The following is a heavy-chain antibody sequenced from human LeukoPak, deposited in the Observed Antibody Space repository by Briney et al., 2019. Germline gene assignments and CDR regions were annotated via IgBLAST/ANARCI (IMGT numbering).Heavy chain of an antibody. CDR3: AKDESRAALLRGANYFYFSGMDV. V-gene: IGHV3-30*18. D-gene: IGHD3-10*01. CDR1: RFTFNTYG. Sequence: PGKSLRLSCAASRFTFNTYGMHCVRQAPGKGLEWVALISYDGTNTHYADSVKGRFTIARDNSKNTLSLPMNGLRGEDTAVYYWAKDESRAALLRGANYFYFSGMDVWGRGTTVTVSS. J-gene: IGHJ6*02. CDR2: ISYDGTNT.